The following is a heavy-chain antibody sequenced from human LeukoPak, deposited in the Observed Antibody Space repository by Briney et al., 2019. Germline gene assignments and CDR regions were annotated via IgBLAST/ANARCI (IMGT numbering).Heavy chain of an antibody. J-gene: IGHJ4*02. CDR1: GYTFTSYG. D-gene: IGHD5-12*01. Sequence: ASVKVSCKASGYTFTSYGFSWVRQAPGQGLEWMGWINPNSGGTNYAQKFQGWVTMTRDTSISTAYMELRSLRSDDTAVYYCASPGDSGYDSAYYWGQGTLVTVSS. V-gene: IGHV1-2*04. CDR3: ASPGDSGYDSAYY. CDR2: INPNSGGT.